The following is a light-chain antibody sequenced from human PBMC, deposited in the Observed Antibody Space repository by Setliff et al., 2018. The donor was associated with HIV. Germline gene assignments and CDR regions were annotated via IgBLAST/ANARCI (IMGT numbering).Light chain of an antibody. CDR2: DVS. CDR1: GYNY. V-gene: IGLV2-11*01. J-gene: IGLJ1*01. Sequence: GYNYVSWYQHHPGKAPKFMIYDVSKRPSGVPDRFSGSKSGNTASLTISGLQAEDEADYYCCSYVGSYTFGYVFGTGTKVTVL. CDR3: CSYVGSYTFGYV.